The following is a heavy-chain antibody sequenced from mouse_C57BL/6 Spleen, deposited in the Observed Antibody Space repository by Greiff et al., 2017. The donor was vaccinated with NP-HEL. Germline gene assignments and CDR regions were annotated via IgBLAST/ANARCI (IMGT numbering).Heavy chain of an antibody. CDR2: IHPNSGST. D-gene: IGHD1-1*01. CDR3: ARSLSYYGSAWFAY. J-gene: IGHJ3*01. Sequence: QVQLQQPGAELVKPGASVKLSCKASGYTFTSYWMHWVKQRPGQGLEWIGMIHPNSGSTNYNEKFKSKATLTVDKSSSTAYMQLSSLTSEDSAVYYCARSLSYYGSAWFAYWGQGTLVTVSA. CDR1: GYTFTSYW. V-gene: IGHV1-64*01.